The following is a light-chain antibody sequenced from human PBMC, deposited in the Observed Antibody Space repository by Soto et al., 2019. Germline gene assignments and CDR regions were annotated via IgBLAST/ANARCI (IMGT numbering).Light chain of an antibody. CDR2: DAS. V-gene: IGKV3D-20*02. Sequence: EIVMTQSPATLSVSPGERATLSCRASQSVSNTYLAWYQQKPGQAPRLLIYDASNMATGIPARFSGSGSGTDLTLTTSRIETEDFAVYSCQQRSDWPPEITLGNGTRREIK. CDR3: QQRSDWPPEIT. J-gene: IGKJ5*01. CDR1: QSVSNTY.